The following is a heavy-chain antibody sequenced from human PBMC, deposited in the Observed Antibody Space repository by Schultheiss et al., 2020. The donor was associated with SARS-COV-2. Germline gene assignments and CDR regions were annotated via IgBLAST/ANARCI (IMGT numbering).Heavy chain of an antibody. CDR3: ASAEMATARGDY. J-gene: IGHJ4*02. D-gene: IGHD5-24*01. V-gene: IGHV4-31*01. CDR2: IYYSGST. CDR1: GGSISSGGYY. Sequence: SETLSLTCTVSGGSISSGGYYWSWIRQHPGKGLEWIGYIYYSGSTYYNPSLKSLVTISVDTSKNQFSLKLSSVTAADTAVYYCASAEMATARGDYWGQGTLVTVSS.